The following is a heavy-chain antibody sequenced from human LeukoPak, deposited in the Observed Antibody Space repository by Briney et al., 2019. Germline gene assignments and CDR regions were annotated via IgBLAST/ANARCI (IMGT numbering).Heavy chain of an antibody. J-gene: IGHJ4*02. V-gene: IGHV3-72*01. D-gene: IGHD1-26*01. Sequence: AGGSLRLSCAASGFTFSDHYMEWVRQAPGKGLEWVGRSRNKVNSYTTEYAASVKGRFTISRDESKSSLYLQMNSLKTDDTAVYYCVRGIVGATDSWGQGTPVTVSS. CDR1: GFTFSDHY. CDR3: VRGIVGATDS. CDR2: SRNKVNSYTT.